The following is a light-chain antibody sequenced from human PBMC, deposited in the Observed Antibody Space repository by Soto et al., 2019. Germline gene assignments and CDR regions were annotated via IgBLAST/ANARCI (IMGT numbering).Light chain of an antibody. CDR2: GAS. CDR3: HQRSNWLDT. Sequence: IVMTQSPATLSVSPGERATLSCRASQSVSSNLAWYQQKPGQAPRLLIYGASTRATGIPARFSGSGSGTDFTLTISSLEAEDFAVYYCHQRSNWLDTFGQGTRLEIK. V-gene: IGKV3-15*01. CDR1: QSVSSN. J-gene: IGKJ5*01.